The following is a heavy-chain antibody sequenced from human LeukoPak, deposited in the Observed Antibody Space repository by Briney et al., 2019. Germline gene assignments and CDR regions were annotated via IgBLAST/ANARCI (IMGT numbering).Heavy chain of an antibody. Sequence: GGSLRLSCAASGFTFSSYSMNWVRQAPGKGLEWVSSISSSSSYIYYADSVKGRFTISRDNSKNTLYLQMNSLRAEDTAVYYCAKGTYYYGSGSYSRVVDYWGQGTLVTVSS. CDR1: GFTFSSYS. CDR3: AKGTYYYGSGSYSRVVDY. J-gene: IGHJ4*02. CDR2: ISSSSSYI. D-gene: IGHD3-10*01. V-gene: IGHV3-21*04.